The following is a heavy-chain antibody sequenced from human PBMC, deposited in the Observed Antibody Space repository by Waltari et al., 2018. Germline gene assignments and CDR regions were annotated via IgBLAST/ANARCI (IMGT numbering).Heavy chain of an antibody. Sequence: QVQLQESGPGLVKPSGTLSLTCAVSGGSISSSNWWSWVRQPPGKGLEWIGEIYHSGSTNYNPSLKSRVTISGDKSKNQFSLKLSSVTAADTAVYYCARGPRPYCSGGSCYSSWFDPWGQGTLVTVSS. CDR1: GGSISSSNW. CDR3: ARGPRPYCSGGSCYSSWFDP. CDR2: IYHSGST. J-gene: IGHJ5*02. D-gene: IGHD2-15*01. V-gene: IGHV4-4*02.